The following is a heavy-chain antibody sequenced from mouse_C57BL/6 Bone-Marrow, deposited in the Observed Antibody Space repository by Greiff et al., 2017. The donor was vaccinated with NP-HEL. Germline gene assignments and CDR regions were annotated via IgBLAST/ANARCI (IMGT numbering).Heavy chain of an antibody. V-gene: IGHV1-69*01. D-gene: IGHD2-1*01. CDR2: IDPSDSYT. CDR3: ARSGNGGDFDY. J-gene: IGHJ2*01. Sequence: QVQLQQPGAELVMPGASVKLSCKASGYTFTSYWMHWVKQRPGQGLEWIGEIDPSDSYTNYNQKFKGKSTLTVDKSSSTAYMQLSSLTSEDSAVYYCARSGNGGDFDYWGQGTTRTVSS. CDR1: GYTFTSYW.